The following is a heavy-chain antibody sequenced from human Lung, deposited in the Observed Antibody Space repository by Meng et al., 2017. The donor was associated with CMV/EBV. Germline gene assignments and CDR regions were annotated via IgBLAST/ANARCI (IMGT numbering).Heavy chain of an antibody. J-gene: IGHJ4*02. CDR1: GFRFSTYS. CDR2: INRDGSEK. Sequence: GEXXKISCAAPGFRFSTYSMSWVRQAPGKGLEWLASINRDGSEKDYVDSVKGRFTISRDNAKNSLYLVMNSLRAEDTAVYYCASLFCGPTTCYYFDWWGQGXMVTVSS. CDR3: ASLFCGPTTCYYFDW. D-gene: IGHD2-21*01. V-gene: IGHV3-7*01.